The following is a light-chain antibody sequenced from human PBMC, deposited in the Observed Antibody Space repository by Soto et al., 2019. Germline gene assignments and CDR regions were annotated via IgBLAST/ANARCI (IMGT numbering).Light chain of an antibody. V-gene: IGKV3-20*01. Sequence: EIVLTQSPGTLSLSPGERATLSCRASQSVSNNYLAWYQQKPGQAPRLLIYGASNRATGIPDRFSGSGSGTDFSLTISRVEPEDFAVYYCQQFNNWPRTFGQGTKLEIK. J-gene: IGKJ2*01. CDR1: QSVSNNY. CDR3: QQFNNWPRT. CDR2: GAS.